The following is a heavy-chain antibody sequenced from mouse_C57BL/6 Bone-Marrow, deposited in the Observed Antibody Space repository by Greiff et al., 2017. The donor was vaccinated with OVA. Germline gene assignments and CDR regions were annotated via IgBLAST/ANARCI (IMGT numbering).Heavy chain of an antibody. CDR3: ARGLRSYWYFDV. CDR2: ISSGSSTI. V-gene: IGHV5-17*01. D-gene: IGHD2-2*01. J-gene: IGHJ1*03. Sequence: EVMLVESGGGLVKPGGSLKLSCAASGFTFSDYGMHWVRQAPEKGLEWVAYISSGSSTIYYADTVKGRFTISRDNAKNTLFLQMTSLRSEDTAMYYCARGLRSYWYFDVWGTGTTVTVSS. CDR1: GFTFSDYG.